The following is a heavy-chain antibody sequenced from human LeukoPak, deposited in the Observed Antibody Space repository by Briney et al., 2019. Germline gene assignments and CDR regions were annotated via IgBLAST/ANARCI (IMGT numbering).Heavy chain of an antibody. V-gene: IGHV3-23*01. CDR1: GFAFNNYA. Sequence: GGSLRLSCAASGFAFNNYAMSWVRQAPGKGLEWVSGISDSGGSTHYADSVKGRFTISRDNSKNTLYLQMNSLRAEDTAVYYCVYYDSSGYYYGRLRYWGQGTLVTVSS. CDR2: ISDSGGST. D-gene: IGHD3-22*01. J-gene: IGHJ4*02. CDR3: VYYDSSGYYYGRLRY.